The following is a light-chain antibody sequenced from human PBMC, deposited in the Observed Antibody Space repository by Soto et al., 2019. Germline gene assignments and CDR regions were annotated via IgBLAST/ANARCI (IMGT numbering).Light chain of an antibody. Sequence: IVMTQSPATLSLSPGERATLSCRASQSVSSNLAWYQQKPGQAPRLLIYGASTRATGIPARFSGSGSGTEFTLTISSLQSEDFAVYYGQQYNNWTRTFGQGTKVDIK. V-gene: IGKV3-15*01. CDR2: GAS. CDR1: QSVSSN. J-gene: IGKJ1*01. CDR3: QQYNNWTRT.